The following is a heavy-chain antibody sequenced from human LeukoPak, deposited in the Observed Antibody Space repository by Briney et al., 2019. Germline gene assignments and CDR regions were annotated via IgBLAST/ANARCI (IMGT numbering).Heavy chain of an antibody. CDR2: INQDGTEK. CDR1: GFSFTTYW. V-gene: IGHV3-7*01. D-gene: IGHD3-10*01. J-gene: IGHJ4*02. CDR3: VTGDVAYFDY. Sequence: GGSLRLSCAASGFSFTTYWMSWVRQAQGKGLEWVANINQDGTEKYYVDSVKGRFTISRDNAKNSLYLQMNSLRAEDTAVYYCVTGDVAYFDYWGQGTLVTVSS.